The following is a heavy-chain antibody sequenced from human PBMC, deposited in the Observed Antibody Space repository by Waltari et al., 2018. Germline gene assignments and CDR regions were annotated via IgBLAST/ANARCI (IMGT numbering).Heavy chain of an antibody. V-gene: IGHV4-30-4*08. Sequence: QVQLQESGPGLVKPSQTLSLTCTVSGGSISSGDYYWSWIRQPPGKGLEWIGYIYDSGSTYYNHSLKSRVTISVDTSKNQFSLKLSSGTAADTAVYYCARVGYNWNYVWWFDPWGQGTLVTVSS. CDR1: GGSISSGDYY. D-gene: IGHD1-7*01. CDR3: ARVGYNWNYVWWFDP. J-gene: IGHJ5*02. CDR2: IYDSGST.